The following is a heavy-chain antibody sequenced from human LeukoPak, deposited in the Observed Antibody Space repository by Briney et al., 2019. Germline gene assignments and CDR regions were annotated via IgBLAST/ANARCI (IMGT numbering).Heavy chain of an antibody. CDR2: MSYDGSNK. D-gene: IGHD3-16*01. J-gene: IGHJ3*02. Sequence: WGSLRLSLQASGLTFSSYAMHWVGQAPGKGLGWVAVMSYDGSNKYYADSVKGRFTISRDNSKNTLYLQMNSLRAEDTAVYDCAGSGGLLDAFDIWGQGTMVTVSS. CDR3: AGSGGLLDAFDI. CDR1: GLTFSSYA. V-gene: IGHV3-30-3*01.